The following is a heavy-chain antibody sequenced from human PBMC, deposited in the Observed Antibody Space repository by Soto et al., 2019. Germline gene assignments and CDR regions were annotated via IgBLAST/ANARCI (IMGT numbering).Heavy chain of an antibody. D-gene: IGHD3-10*01. J-gene: IGHJ4*02. V-gene: IGHV1-69*02. CDR3: ATSYGSGYRAFDY. CDR1: GDTFSFYT. Sequence: QVQLVQSGTEVKKPGSSVKVSCKASGDTFSFYTINWVRQAPGLGLEWVGRINPIVSMSNYAQKFQGRVSXTXEXXSSTAYVELGSLRSDDTAMYFCATSYGSGYRAFDYWGQGALVIVSS. CDR2: INPIVSMS.